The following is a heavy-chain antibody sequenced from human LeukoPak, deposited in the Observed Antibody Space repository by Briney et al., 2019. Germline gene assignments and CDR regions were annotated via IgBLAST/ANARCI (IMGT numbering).Heavy chain of an antibody. Sequence: SETLSLTCTVSGGSISSYYWSWIRQPPGKGLEWIGYIYYSGSTNYNPSLKSRVTISVDTSKNQFSLKLSSVTAADTAVYYCAGQNVGPAKAYYYGMDVWGQGTTVTVSS. V-gene: IGHV4-59*01. J-gene: IGHJ6*02. CDR3: AGQNVGPAKAYYYGMDV. CDR2: IYYSGST. CDR1: GGSISSYY. D-gene: IGHD1-26*01.